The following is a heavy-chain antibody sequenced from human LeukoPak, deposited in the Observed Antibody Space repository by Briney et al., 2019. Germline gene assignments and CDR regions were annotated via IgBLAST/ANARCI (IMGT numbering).Heavy chain of an antibody. CDR3: ATDFYDTT. CDR1: GFTFSNAW. D-gene: IGHD3-22*01. Sequence: GGSLRLSCATSGFTFSNAWMNWVRQAPGQGLEWVGRIRSNSDGGTINYAVPVKGRFALSRDDSKNTLYLQMNSLQTEDTAVYYCATDFYDTTWGQGTLVTVSS. J-gene: IGHJ5*02. CDR2: IRSNSDGGTI. V-gene: IGHV3-15*07.